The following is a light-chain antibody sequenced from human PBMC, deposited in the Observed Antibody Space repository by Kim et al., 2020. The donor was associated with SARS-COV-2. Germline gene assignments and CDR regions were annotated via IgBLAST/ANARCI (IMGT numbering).Light chain of an antibody. CDR3: QQSRNT. CDR1: SSASISY. CDR2: GAS. J-gene: IGKJ2*01. V-gene: IGKV3-20*01. Sequence: SLSPGESVTLPCSASSSASISYLAWYQQKAGQLPRLLIYGASSRATGIPDRFSGSASGTDFTLTISRLEPEDFAVYYCQQSRNTFGQGTKLEIK.